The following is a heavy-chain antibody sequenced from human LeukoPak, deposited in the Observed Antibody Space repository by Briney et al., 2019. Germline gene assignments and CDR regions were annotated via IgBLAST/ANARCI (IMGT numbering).Heavy chain of an antibody. CDR1: GFTFSSYA. Sequence: GGSLRLSCAASGFTFSSYAMSWVRQAPGKGLEWVSSISGNGGSTYYADSVKGRFTISRDNAKNSLYLQMNSLRAEDTAVYYCATESGTYSGTCFDYWGQGTLVTVSS. J-gene: IGHJ4*02. D-gene: IGHD1-26*01. V-gene: IGHV3-23*01. CDR3: ATESGTYSGTCFDY. CDR2: ISGNGGST.